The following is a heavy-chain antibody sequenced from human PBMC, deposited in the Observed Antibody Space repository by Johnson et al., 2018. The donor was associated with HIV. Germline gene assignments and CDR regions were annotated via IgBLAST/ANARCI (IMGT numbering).Heavy chain of an antibody. CDR3: ARRRVAGDDAFDM. J-gene: IGHJ3*02. D-gene: IGHD6-19*01. CDR2: ISSRASTI. Sequence: QVQLVESGGGLVKPGGSLRLSCAASGFTLSDYYMSWVRQAPGKGLEWVSYISSRASTIYYADSVKGRFTISRDNAKNSLYLQMNSLRGEDTAVYYCARRRVAGDDAFDMWGQGTMVSVSS. CDR1: GFTLSDYY. V-gene: IGHV3-11*04.